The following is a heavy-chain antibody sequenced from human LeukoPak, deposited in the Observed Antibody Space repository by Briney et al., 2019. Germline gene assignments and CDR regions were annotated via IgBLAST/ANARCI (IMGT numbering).Heavy chain of an antibody. CDR1: GFTFSSYS. CDR3: ASAVQLEQHYAFDI. V-gene: IGHV3-21*01. J-gene: IGHJ3*02. D-gene: IGHD1/OR15-1a*01. Sequence: GGSLRLSCAASGFTFSSYSMNWVRQAPGKGLEWVSSISSSSSYIYYADSVKGRFTISRDNAKNSLYLQMNSLRAEDTAVYYCASAVQLEQHYAFDIWGQGTMVTVSS. CDR2: ISSSSSYI.